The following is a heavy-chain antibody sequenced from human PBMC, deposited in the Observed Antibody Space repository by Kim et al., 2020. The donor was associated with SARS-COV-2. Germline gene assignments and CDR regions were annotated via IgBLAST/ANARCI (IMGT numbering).Heavy chain of an antibody. CDR2: INHSGST. D-gene: IGHD3-10*01. J-gene: IGHJ5*02. Sequence: SETLSLTCAVYGGSFSGYYWSWIRQPPGKGLEWIGEINHSGSTNYNPSLKSRVTISVDTSKNQFSLKLSSVTAADTAVYYCARVVTMVRGVIIGWFDPWGQGTLVTVSS. CDR3: ARVVTMVRGVIIGWFDP. CDR1: GGSFSGYY. V-gene: IGHV4-34*01.